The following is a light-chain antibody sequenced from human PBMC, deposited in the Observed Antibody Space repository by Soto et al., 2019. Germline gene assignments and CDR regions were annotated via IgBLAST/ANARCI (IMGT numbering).Light chain of an antibody. CDR2: AAS. V-gene: IGKV1-39*01. J-gene: IGKJ1*01. CDR3: QQSYNTPPWT. CDR1: QSISRY. Sequence: DIPMTQSPSSLSASVGDRVTITCRASQSISRYLNWYQQKPGKAPKLLIYAASSLQSGVPSRFSGSGSGTDFTLTISSLQPEDFATYYCQQSYNTPPWTFGQGTKVEIK.